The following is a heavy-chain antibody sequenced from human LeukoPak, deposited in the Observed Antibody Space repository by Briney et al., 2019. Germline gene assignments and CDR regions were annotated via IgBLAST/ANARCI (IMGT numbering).Heavy chain of an antibody. CDR3: ARSGTIVVVTAEFDY. CDR1: GYTFTSYY. V-gene: IGHV1-46*01. Sequence: ASVKVSCKASGYTFTSYYMHWVRQAPGQGLEWMGIINPSGGSTSYAQKFQGRVTMTRDTSTSTVYMELSSLRSEDTAVYYCARSGTIVVVTAEFDYWGQGTLVTVSS. CDR2: INPSGGST. D-gene: IGHD2-21*02. J-gene: IGHJ4*02.